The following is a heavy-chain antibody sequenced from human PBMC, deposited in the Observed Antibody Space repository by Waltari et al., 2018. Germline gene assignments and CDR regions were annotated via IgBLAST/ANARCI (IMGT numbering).Heavy chain of an antibody. V-gene: IGHV3-30*02. Sequence: QVQLVASGGGVVQPGGSLRLSCAASGFTFSGCGMHWVRQAPGKGLEWVTFIRYDGSDKYYADFVKGRFSISRDNSKNTVSLQMNSLRPEDTAVYYCVSEGVAIPVHMSIFDYWGQGALVAVSS. CDR3: VSEGVAIPVHMSIFDY. CDR1: GFTFSGCG. CDR2: IRYDGSDK. D-gene: IGHD3-3*02. J-gene: IGHJ4*02.